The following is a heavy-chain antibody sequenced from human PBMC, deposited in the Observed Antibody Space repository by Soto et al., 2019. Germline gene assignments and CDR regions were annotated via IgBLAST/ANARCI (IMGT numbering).Heavy chain of an antibody. V-gene: IGHV1-58*01. CDR1: GFTFTSSA. CDR2: IVVGSGNT. Sequence: GASVKVSCKASGFTFTSSAVQWVRQARGQRLEWIGWIVVGSGNTNYAQKFQERVTITRDMSTSTAYMELSSLRSEDTAVYYCAALFQDFWSGYYTPYFDYWGQGTLVTVSS. CDR3: AALFQDFWSGYYTPYFDY. J-gene: IGHJ4*02. D-gene: IGHD3-3*01.